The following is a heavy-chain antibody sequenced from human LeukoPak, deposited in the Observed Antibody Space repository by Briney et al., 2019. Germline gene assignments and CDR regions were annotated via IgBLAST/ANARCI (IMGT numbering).Heavy chain of an antibody. CDR1: GGSISSSSYY. D-gene: IGHD3-10*01. CDR3: ARGDGSNTFDP. V-gene: IGHV4-39*07. CDR2: IYYSGST. J-gene: IGHJ5*02. Sequence: SETLSLICTVSGGSISSSSYYWGWIRQPPGKGLEWIGSIYYSGSTYYNPSLKSRVTISVDTSKNQFSLKLSSVTAADTAVYYCARGDGSNTFDPWGQGTLVTVSS.